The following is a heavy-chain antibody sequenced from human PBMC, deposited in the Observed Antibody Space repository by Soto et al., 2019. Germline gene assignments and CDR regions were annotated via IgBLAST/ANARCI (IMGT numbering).Heavy chain of an antibody. CDR3: ARRGFDY. V-gene: IGHV1-46*01. CDR2: INPSNGRT. Sequence: ASVKVSCKASGYAFISNYIHWVRQAPGQGLEWMGVINPSNGRTTYAQNFQDRVTMTRDTSTSTVYIELRSLNSDDTAVYYCARRGFDYWGQGTPVTVSS. CDR1: GYAFISNY. J-gene: IGHJ4*02.